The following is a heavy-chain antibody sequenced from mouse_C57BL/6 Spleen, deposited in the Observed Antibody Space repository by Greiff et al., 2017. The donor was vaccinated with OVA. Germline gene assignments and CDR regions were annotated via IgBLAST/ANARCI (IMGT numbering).Heavy chain of an antibody. V-gene: IGHV2-6-1*01. J-gene: IGHJ4*01. CDR1: GFSLTSYA. CDR2: IWSDGST. Sequence: QVQLKESGPGLVAHSPSLSITCTVSGFSLTSYAVHWFRQPPGKGLEWLVVIWSDGSTTYNSALKSRLSISKDNSKSQVFLKMNSLQTDDTAMYYCARHTHYYAMDYWGQGTSVTVSS. CDR3: ARHTHYYAMDY.